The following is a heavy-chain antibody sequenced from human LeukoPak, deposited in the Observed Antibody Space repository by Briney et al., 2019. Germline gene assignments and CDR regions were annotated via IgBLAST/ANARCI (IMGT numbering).Heavy chain of an antibody. D-gene: IGHD3-3*01. CDR2: IYYSGST. Sequence: SETLSLTCTVSGGSISSYYWSWIRQPPGKGLEWIGYIYYSGSTNYNPSLKSRVTISVDTSKNQFSLKLSSVTAADTAVYYCARAFGVVTTQNWFDPWGQGALVTVSS. J-gene: IGHJ5*02. CDR1: GGSISSYY. V-gene: IGHV4-59*01. CDR3: ARAFGVVTTQNWFDP.